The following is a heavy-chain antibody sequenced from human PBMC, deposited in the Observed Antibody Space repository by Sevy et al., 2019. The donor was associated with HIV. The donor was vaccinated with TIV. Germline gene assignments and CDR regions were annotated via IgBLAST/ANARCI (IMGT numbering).Heavy chain of an antibody. CDR1: GYTLTELS. V-gene: IGHV1-24*01. J-gene: IGHJ4*02. D-gene: IGHD3-22*01. CDR3: ATTKDYYDSSGSPFDY. Sequence: ASVKVSCKVSGYTLTELSMHWVRQAPGKGLEWMGSFEPEDGETVYAQKFQGRVTMTEDTSSDTAYMELSSLRSDDTAVYYCATTKDYYDSSGSPFDYWGQGTPVTVSS. CDR2: FEPEDGET.